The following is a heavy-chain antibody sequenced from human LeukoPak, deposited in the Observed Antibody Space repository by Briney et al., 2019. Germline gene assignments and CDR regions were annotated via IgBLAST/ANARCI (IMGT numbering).Heavy chain of an antibody. CDR2: INHSGST. CDR1: GGSFSGYY. D-gene: IGHD3-3*01. Sequence: KASETLSLTCAVYGGSFSGYYWSWIRQPPGKGLEWIGEINHSGSTNYNPSLKSRVTISVDTSKSQFSLKLSSVTAADTAVYYCAGTYYDFWSGYSDYWGQGTLVTVSS. J-gene: IGHJ4*02. CDR3: AGTYYDFWSGYSDY. V-gene: IGHV4-34*01.